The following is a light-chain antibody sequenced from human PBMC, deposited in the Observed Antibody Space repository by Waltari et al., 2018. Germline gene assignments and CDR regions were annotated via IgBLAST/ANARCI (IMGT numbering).Light chain of an antibody. V-gene: IGLV2-14*03. J-gene: IGLJ1*01. Sequence: QSALTQPASVSGSLGQSITISCTGRSSDIGSYDHVSWYQQHPGKAPKVIIFDVNYRPSGVSNRFSGYKSGITASLTISGLQAEDEADYFCKSFTTRATYVFGSGTRVTV. CDR1: SSDIGSYDH. CDR3: KSFTTRATYV. CDR2: DVN.